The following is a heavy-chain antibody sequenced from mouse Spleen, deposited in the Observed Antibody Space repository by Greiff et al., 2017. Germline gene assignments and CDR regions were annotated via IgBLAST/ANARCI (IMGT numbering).Heavy chain of an antibody. CDR1: GYTFTSYW. J-gene: IGHJ2*01. D-gene: IGHD4-1*01. Sequence: VQLQQPGAELVKPGASVKLSCKASGYTFTSYWMQWVKQRPGQVLEWIGEIDPSDSYTNYNQKFKGKATLTVDTSSSTAYMQLSSLTSEDSAVYYCARRALTLDYWGQGTTLTVSS. V-gene: IGHV1-50*01. CDR3: ARRALTLDY. CDR2: IDPSDSYT.